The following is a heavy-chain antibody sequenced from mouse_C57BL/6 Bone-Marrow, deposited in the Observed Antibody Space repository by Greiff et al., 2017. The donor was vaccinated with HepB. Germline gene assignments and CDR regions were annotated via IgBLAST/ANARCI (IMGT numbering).Heavy chain of an antibody. CDR1: GYTFTDYY. CDR3: ARYYSNYFAY. V-gene: IGHV1-19*01. D-gene: IGHD2-5*01. CDR2: INPYNGGT. J-gene: IGHJ3*01. Sequence: EVQLQQSGPVLVKPGASVKMSCKASGYTFTDYYMNWVKQSHGKSLEWIGVINPYNGGTSYNQKFKGKATLTVDKSSSTAYMELNSLTSEDSAVYYCARYYSNYFAYWGQGTLVTVSA.